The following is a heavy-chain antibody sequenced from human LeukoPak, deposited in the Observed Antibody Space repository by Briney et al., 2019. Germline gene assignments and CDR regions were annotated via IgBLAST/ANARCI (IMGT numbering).Heavy chain of an antibody. CDR2: INSDGTRT. Sequence: GGSLRLSCAASGFAFNDYWMNWVRQVPGKGLMWVARINSDGTRTMYADPVKGRFTVSRDNAKNTLYLQMNSLRAEGTAVYYCARDRSRWSIAPDADVWGQGTTVTVSS. J-gene: IGHJ6*02. CDR1: GFAFNDYW. D-gene: IGHD2-15*01. CDR3: ARDRSRWSIAPDADV. V-gene: IGHV3-74*03.